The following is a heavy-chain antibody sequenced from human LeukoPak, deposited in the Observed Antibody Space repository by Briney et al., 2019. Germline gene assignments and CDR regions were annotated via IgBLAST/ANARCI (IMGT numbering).Heavy chain of an antibody. CDR3: ARGLLRIAAAGTRSWFDP. J-gene: IGHJ5*02. CDR1: GYTFTGYY. Sequence: ASVKVSCKASGYTFTGYYMHWVRQAPGQGLEWMGWINPNSGGTNYAQKFQGRVTMTRDTSISTAYMELSRLRSDDTAVYYCARGLLRIAAAGTRSWFDPWGQGTLVTVSS. D-gene: IGHD6-13*01. V-gene: IGHV1-2*02. CDR2: INPNSGGT.